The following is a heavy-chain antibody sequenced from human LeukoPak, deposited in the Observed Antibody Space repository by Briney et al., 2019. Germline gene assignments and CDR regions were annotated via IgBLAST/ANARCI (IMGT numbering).Heavy chain of an antibody. V-gene: IGHV3-23*01. CDR2: ISGSGGNT. Sequence: GGSLRLSCAASGFTFSSYGMSWVRQAPGKGLEWVSAISGSGGNTYYADSVKGRFSISRDNSKNTLYLQMNSLRAEDTAVYYCAKGVTTVTTRYFDYWGQGTLVTVSS. CDR1: GFTFSSYG. J-gene: IGHJ4*02. CDR3: AKGVTTVTTRYFDY. D-gene: IGHD4-17*01.